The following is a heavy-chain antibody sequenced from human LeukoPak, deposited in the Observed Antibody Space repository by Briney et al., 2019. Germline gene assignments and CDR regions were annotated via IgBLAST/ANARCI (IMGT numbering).Heavy chain of an antibody. CDR2: ISSSGSTI. Sequence: GGSLRLSCAASGFTFSDYYMTWIRQAPGKGLEWVSYISSSGSTIYYADSVKGRFTISRDSAKNSLYLQMNSLRAEDTALYYCAKEVTGYFDYWGQGTLVTVSS. V-gene: IGHV3-11*01. J-gene: IGHJ4*02. D-gene: IGHD3-9*01. CDR1: GFTFSDYY. CDR3: AKEVTGYFDY.